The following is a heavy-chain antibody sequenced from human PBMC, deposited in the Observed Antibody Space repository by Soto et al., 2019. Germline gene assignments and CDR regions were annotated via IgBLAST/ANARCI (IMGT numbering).Heavy chain of an antibody. D-gene: IGHD3-10*01. CDR1: GYSFTSYW. V-gene: IGHV5-51*01. CDR2: IYPGDSDT. Sequence: GESLKISCKGSGYSFTSYWIGWVRQMPGKGLEWMGIIYPGDSDTRYSPSFQGQVTISADKSISTAYLQWSSLKASDTAMYYCARQDMITMVRGVIMNYWGQGILVTVSS. J-gene: IGHJ4*02. CDR3: ARQDMITMVRGVIMNY.